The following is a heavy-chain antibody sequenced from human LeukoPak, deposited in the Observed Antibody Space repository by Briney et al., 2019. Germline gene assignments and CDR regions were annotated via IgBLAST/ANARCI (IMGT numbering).Heavy chain of an antibody. CDR3: ATSPRIVGAADY. CDR1: GYTFTDYY. J-gene: IGHJ4*02. D-gene: IGHD1-26*01. CDR2: VYPEDGET. Sequence: ASVKISCKVSGYTFTDYYMHWVQQAPGKGRERMGLVYPEDGETIYAEKFQGRVTITADTSTETAYMELSSLRSEDTAVYYCATSPRIVGAADYWGQGTLVTVSS. V-gene: IGHV1-69-2*01.